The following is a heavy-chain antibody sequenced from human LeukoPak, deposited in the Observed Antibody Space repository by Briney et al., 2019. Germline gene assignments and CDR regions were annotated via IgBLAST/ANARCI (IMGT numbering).Heavy chain of an antibody. Sequence: PGGSLRLSCAASGFTFSSYSMNWVRQAPGKGLEWVSYISSSSSTIYYADSVKGRFTISRDNSKNTLYLQMNSLRAEDTAVYYCAKDYWYYGPEDYYYYMDVWGKGTTVTISS. CDR3: AKDYWYYGPEDYYYYMDV. CDR1: GFTFSSYS. D-gene: IGHD3-10*01. V-gene: IGHV3-48*01. J-gene: IGHJ6*03. CDR2: ISSSSSTI.